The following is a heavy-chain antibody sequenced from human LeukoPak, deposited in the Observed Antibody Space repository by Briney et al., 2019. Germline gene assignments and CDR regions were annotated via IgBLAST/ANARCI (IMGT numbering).Heavy chain of an antibody. CDR2: IYYSGST. Sequence: PSETLSLTCTVSGGSISSYYWSWIRQPPGKGLEWIGYIYYSGSTNYNPSLKSRVTISVDTSENQFSLKLSSVTAADTAVYYCARGSDYGDYRRWFDPWGQGTLVTVSS. CDR3: ARGSDYGDYRRWFDP. CDR1: GGSISSYY. V-gene: IGHV4-59*01. J-gene: IGHJ5*02. D-gene: IGHD4-17*01.